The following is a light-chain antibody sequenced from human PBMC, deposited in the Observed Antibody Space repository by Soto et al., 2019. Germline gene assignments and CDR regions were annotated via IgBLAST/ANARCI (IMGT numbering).Light chain of an antibody. Sequence: QSVLTQPPSVSAAPGQKVTISCSGSSSNIGGNSVSWYQQLPGTAPKLLIYDDNKRPSGIPDRFSGSKSGTSATLGITGFQTGDEADYYCGSWDSSLNVYLFGGGTKVTVL. J-gene: IGLJ1*01. CDR2: DDN. CDR1: SSNIGGNS. V-gene: IGLV1-51*01. CDR3: GSWDSSLNVYL.